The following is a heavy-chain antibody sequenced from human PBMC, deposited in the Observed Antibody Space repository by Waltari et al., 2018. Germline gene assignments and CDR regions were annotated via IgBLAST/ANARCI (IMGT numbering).Heavy chain of an antibody. Sequence: QLQLQESGPGLVKPSETLSLTCTVSGGSITSSSYFWGWIRQPPGKGLECIGNISYSGSTHYNPSLMSRVTISVDTSKNQFSLKLSSVTAAETAVFYCARFSKSANWFDPWGQGTLVTVSS. J-gene: IGHJ5*02. CDR2: ISYSGST. V-gene: IGHV4-39*01. CDR1: GGSITSSSYF. CDR3: ARFSKSANWFDP. D-gene: IGHD3-3*02.